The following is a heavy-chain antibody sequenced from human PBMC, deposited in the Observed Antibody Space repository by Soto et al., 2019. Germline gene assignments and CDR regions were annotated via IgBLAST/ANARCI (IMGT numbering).Heavy chain of an antibody. CDR2: IIWDGGAT. CDR3: ANGRRASYNYYFDS. CDR1: GFPFDDYA. D-gene: IGHD5-12*01. V-gene: IGHV3-43D*04. J-gene: IGHJ4*02. Sequence: HPVGSLRLSCAASGFPFDDYAMHWLRQAPGKGLERVSLIIWDGGATDYADSVKGRFTISRDNSQKSLYLQMNSLRAEDTALYYVANGRRASYNYYFDSRGQGTWTSSPQ.